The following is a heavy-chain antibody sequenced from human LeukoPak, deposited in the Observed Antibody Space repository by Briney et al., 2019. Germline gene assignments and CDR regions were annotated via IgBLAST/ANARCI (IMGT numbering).Heavy chain of an antibody. CDR1: GGSISSSSYY. J-gene: IGHJ6*02. Sequence: PSETLSLTCTVSGGSISSSSYYWGWIRQPPGKGLEWIGSIYYSGSTYYNPSLKSRVTISVDTSKNQFPLKLSSVTAADTAVYYCARGRGYYYYYGMDVWGQGTTVTVSS. CDR3: ARGRGYYYYYGMDV. CDR2: IYYSGST. V-gene: IGHV4-39*06.